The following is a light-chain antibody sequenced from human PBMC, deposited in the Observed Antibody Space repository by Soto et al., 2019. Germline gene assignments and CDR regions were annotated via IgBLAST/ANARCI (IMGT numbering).Light chain of an antibody. CDR1: QSVSSN. J-gene: IGKJ1*01. CDR3: QHYNNWPWT. Sequence: EILLTQSPGTLSLSPGERATLSCRASQSVSSNLAWYQQATGQAPRILIYGASTRDTGIPARFSGSGSGTEFTLTLSRLQSEDVSVYYCQHYNNWPWTFGQGTKVDIK. CDR2: GAS. V-gene: IGKV3-15*01.